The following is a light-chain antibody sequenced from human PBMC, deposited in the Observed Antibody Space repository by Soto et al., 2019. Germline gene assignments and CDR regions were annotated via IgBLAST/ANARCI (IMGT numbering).Light chain of an antibody. CDR1: SRDVGTYSL. J-gene: IGLJ1*01. CDR3: CSFAGSSTYV. V-gene: IGLV2-23*01. CDR2: EGS. Sequence: QSALTQPASVSGSPGQSITISCAGTSRDVGTYSLVSWYQQHPGKAPKLMIYEGSKRPSVVSNRFSGSKSGNTASLTISGLQAEDEADYYCCSFAGSSTYVFGTGTKLTVL.